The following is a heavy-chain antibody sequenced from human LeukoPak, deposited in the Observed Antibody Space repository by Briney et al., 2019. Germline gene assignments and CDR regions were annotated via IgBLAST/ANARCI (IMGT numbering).Heavy chain of an antibody. V-gene: IGHV3-21*01. CDR3: AGATYPDCSSTSCYPDY. D-gene: IGHD2-2*01. CDR1: GFTFSSYS. Sequence: GGSLRLSCAASGFTFSSYSMNWVRQAPGKGLEWVSSISSSSSYIYYADSVKGRFTISRDNAKNSLYLQMNSLRAEDTAVYYCAGATYPDCSSTSCYPDYWGQGTLVTVSS. CDR2: ISSSSSYI. J-gene: IGHJ4*02.